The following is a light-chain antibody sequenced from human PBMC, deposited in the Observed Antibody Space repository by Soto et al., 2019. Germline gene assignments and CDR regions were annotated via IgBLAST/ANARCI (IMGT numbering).Light chain of an antibody. CDR1: QGISTY. CDR3: QQLITYPQT. CDR2: AAS. Sequence: DIQLTQSPSFLSASLGDRFTITCRASQGISTYLAWYQQKPGKAPKLLIYAASTLQSGVPSRFSGSGSGTEFALAISSLQPEDFATYYCQQLITYPQTFGQGTKVDIK. V-gene: IGKV1-9*01. J-gene: IGKJ1*01.